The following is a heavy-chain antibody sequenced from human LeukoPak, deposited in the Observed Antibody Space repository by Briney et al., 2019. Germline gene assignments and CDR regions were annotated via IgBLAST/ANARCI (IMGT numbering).Heavy chain of an antibody. CDR3: AKGGDRDYYESRGYYY. J-gene: IGHJ4*02. V-gene: IGHV3-23*01. Sequence: PGGSLRLSCAASGFTFNIYTMSWVRQAPGRGLEWVSTILDSGGNTYYADSVQGRFLVSRDNSKNILYLQMNSLRVGDTAIYYCAKGGDRDYYESRGYYYWGQGALVTVSS. CDR1: GFTFNIYT. CDR2: ILDSGGNT. D-gene: IGHD3-22*01.